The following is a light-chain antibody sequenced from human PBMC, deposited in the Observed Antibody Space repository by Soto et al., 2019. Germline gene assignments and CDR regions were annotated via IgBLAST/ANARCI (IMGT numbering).Light chain of an antibody. Sequence: QSVLVQPSSVSGSPGQSITISCTGTSTDVGGYNYVSWYQHHSGKAPKLLIYEVTNRPSGISDRFSGSKSVNTASLTISGLQAEDESDYYCGSYSSTDTPFVFGTGTKVTVL. V-gene: IGLV2-14*01. CDR1: STDVGGYNY. CDR3: GSYSSTDTPFV. J-gene: IGLJ1*01. CDR2: EVT.